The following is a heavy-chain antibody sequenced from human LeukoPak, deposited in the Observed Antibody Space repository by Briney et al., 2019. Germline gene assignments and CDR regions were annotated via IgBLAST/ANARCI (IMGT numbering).Heavy chain of an antibody. J-gene: IGHJ4*02. CDR2: ICYSGST. D-gene: IGHD1-26*01. CDR3: ARGGVGAVLD. V-gene: IGHV4-31*03. CDR1: GGSISSGGYY. Sequence: SQTLSLTCTVSGGSISSGGYYWSWIRQHPGKGLEWIGYICYSGSTYYNPSLKSRVTISVDTSKNQFSLKLSSVTAADTAVYYCARGGVGAVLDWGQGTLVTVSS.